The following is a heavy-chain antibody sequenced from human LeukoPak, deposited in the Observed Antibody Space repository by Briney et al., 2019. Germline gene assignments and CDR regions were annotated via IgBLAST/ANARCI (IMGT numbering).Heavy chain of an antibody. D-gene: IGHD1-7*01. CDR3: ARGNSNGFDI. J-gene: IGHJ3*02. Sequence: GGTLRPSCAASGFTFSNYGMDWVRQAPGKGLEWVAFIRYDGTAQYYADSVKGPFTISRDNSKNTLYMQVNSLRAEDTGVYYCARGNSNGFDIWGQGTMVTVSS. CDR1: GFTFSNYG. CDR2: IRYDGTAQ. V-gene: IGHV3-30*02.